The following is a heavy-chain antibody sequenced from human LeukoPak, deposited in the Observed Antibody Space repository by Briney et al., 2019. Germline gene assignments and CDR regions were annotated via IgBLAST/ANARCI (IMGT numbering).Heavy chain of an antibody. D-gene: IGHD3-22*01. Sequence: ASVKVSCKASGYTFTSYGVNWVRQAPGQGLEWMGWISAYNSNTHYAQKLQGRVTMTTDTSTSTAYMEVRSLRSDDTAVYYCARGRYYYDSSGYQRFDPWGQGTLVTVSS. CDR3: ARGRYYYDSSGYQRFDP. J-gene: IGHJ5*02. CDR2: ISAYNSNT. CDR1: GYTFTSYG. V-gene: IGHV1-18*01.